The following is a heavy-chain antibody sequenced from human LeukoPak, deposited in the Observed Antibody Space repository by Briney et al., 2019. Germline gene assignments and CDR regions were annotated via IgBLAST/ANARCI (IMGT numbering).Heavy chain of an antibody. CDR2: IYYSGST. Sequence: KPSETLSLTCTVSGYSISSGYYWGWIRQPPGKGLEWIGSIYYSGSTYYNPSLKSRVTISVDTSKNQFSLKLSSVTAADTAVYYCARDAVYYDSSGYYPTFDYWGQGTLVTVSS. V-gene: IGHV4-38-2*02. CDR1: GYSISSGYY. CDR3: ARDAVYYDSSGYYPTFDY. D-gene: IGHD3-22*01. J-gene: IGHJ4*02.